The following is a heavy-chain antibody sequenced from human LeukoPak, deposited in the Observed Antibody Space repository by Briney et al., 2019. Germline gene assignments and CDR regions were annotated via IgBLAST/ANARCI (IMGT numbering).Heavy chain of an antibody. CDR3: ARERNGGDYYYYMDV. J-gene: IGHJ6*03. Sequence: VASVKVSCKASGYTFTSYGISWVRQATGQGLEWMGWISAYNGNTNYAQKLQGRVTMTTDTSTSTAYMELRSLRSDDTAVYYCARERNGGDYYYYMDVWGKGTTVTVSS. CDR1: GYTFTSYG. D-gene: IGHD1-1*01. V-gene: IGHV1-18*01. CDR2: ISAYNGNT.